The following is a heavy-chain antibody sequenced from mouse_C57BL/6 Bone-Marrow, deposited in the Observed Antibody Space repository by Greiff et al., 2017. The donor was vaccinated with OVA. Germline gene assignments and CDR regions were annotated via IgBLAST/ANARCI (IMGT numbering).Heavy chain of an antibody. D-gene: IGHD1-1*01. CDR2: IRSKSSNYAT. CDR1: GFTFNTYA. CDR3: VRDLLITTVVASRFAY. V-gene: IGHV10-3*01. J-gene: IGHJ3*01. Sequence: EVQRVESGGGLVQPKGSLKLSCAASGFTFNTYAMHWVRQAPGKGLEWVARIRSKSSNYATYYADSVKDRFTISRDDSQSMLYLQMNNLKTEDTAMYYCVRDLLITTVVASRFAYWGQGTLVTVSA.